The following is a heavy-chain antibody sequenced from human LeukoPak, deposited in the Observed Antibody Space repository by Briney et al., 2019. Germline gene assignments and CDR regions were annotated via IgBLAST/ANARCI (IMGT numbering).Heavy chain of an antibody. V-gene: IGHV3-48*02. D-gene: IGHD3-22*01. J-gene: IGHJ4*02. CDR1: GFTFSSYS. Sequence: GGSLRLSCAASGFTFSSYSMNWVRQAPGKGLEWVSYISSSSSTMYYADSVKGRFTISRDNAKNSLYLQMNSLRDEDTAVYYCARSDYDSRGHFDYWGQGTLVTVSS. CDR3: ARSDYDSRGHFDY. CDR2: ISSSSSTM.